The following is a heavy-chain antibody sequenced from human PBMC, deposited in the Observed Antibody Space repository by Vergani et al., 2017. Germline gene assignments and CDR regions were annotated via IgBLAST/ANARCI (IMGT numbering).Heavy chain of an antibody. CDR3: ARDRLTMVRGVLLRAAPYNWFDP. J-gene: IGHJ5*02. CDR1: GYTFTGYY. D-gene: IGHD3-10*01. CDR2: INPNSGGT. Sequence: QVQLVQSWAEVKKPGASVKVSCKASGYTFTGYYMHWVRQAPGQGLEWMGWINPNSGGTNYAQKFQGRVTMTRDTSISTAYMELSRLRSDDTAVYYCARDRLTMVRGVLLRAAPYNWFDPWGQGTLVTVSS. V-gene: IGHV1-2*02.